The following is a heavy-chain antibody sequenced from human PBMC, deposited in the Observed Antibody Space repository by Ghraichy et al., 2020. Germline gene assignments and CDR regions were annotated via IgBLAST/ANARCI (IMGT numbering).Heavy chain of an antibody. CDR2: INHSGST. V-gene: IGHV4-34*01. CDR3: ARDRRDIVLIRGTILDY. Sequence: SETLSLTCAVYGGSFSGYYWSWIRQPPGKGLEWIGEINHSGSTNYNPSLKSRVTISVDTSKNQFSLKLSSVTAADTAVYYCARDRRDIVLIRGTILDYWGQGTLVTVSS. D-gene: IGHD2-8*01. J-gene: IGHJ4*02. CDR1: GGSFSGYY.